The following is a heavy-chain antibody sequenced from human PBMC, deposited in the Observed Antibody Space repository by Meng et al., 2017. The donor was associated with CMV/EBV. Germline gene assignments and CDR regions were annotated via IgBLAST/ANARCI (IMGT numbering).Heavy chain of an antibody. Sequence: QLQLQESGPGLVNLSEPLSLTCTVSGCSISSSSYDWGWIRQPPGKGLEWIGSIYYSGSTYYNPSLKSRVTISVDTSKNQFSLKLSSVTAADTAVYYCARGGIAAAGLHWGQGTLVTVSS. CDR2: IYYSGST. CDR1: GCSISSSSYD. J-gene: IGHJ4*02. D-gene: IGHD6-13*01. CDR3: ARGGIAAAGLH. V-gene: IGHV4-39*07.